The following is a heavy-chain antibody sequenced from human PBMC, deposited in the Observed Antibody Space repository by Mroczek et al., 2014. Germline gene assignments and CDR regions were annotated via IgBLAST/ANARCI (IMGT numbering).Heavy chain of an antibody. J-gene: IGHJ3*02. CDR3: ARSKPLGSIDAFDI. D-gene: IGHD2-15*01. Sequence: QLLETGAEVKKPGSSVKVSCKASGGTFSSYAISWVRQAPGQGLEWMGGIIPIFGTANYAQKFQGRVTITADESTSTAYMELSSLRSEDAAVYYCARSKPLGSIDAFDIWGQGTMVTVSS. CDR2: IIPIFGTA. V-gene: IGHV1-69*01. CDR1: GGTFSSYA.